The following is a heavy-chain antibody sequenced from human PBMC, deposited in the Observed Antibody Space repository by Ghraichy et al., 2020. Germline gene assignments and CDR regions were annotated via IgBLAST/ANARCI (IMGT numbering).Heavy chain of an antibody. CDR1: GYSISSGHY. CDR3: ATNSGGDSNLFDY. J-gene: IGHJ4*02. CDR2: IYHSGST. V-gene: IGHV4-38-2*01. D-gene: IGHD4-11*01. Sequence: SETRSLTCVVSGYSISSGHYWGWIRQPPGKGLEWIGSIYHSGSTYYNPSLKSRVTISIDTSKNQFSLKLSSVTAGDTAVYYCATNSGGDSNLFDYWGQGALVTVSS.